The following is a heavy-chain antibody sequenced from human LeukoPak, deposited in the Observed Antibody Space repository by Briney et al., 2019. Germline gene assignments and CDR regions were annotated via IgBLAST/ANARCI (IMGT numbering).Heavy chain of an antibody. CDR3: AELGITMIGGV. D-gene: IGHD3-10*02. CDR2: ISWNSANI. J-gene: IGHJ6*04. Sequence: GGSLRLSCAASGFTLDDYAMHWVRQAPGKGLEWVSSISWNSANIRYADSVKGRFTISRDNAKNSLYLQMNSLRAEDTAVYYCAELGITMIGGVWGKGTTVTISS. CDR1: GFTLDDYA. V-gene: IGHV3-9*01.